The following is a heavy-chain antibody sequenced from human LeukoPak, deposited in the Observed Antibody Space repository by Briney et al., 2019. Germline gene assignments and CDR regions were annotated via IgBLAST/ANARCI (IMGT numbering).Heavy chain of an antibody. D-gene: IGHD3-10*01. CDR3: ASGLVYGSGSPTDY. CDR1: GFTFSSYW. J-gene: IGHJ4*02. V-gene: IGHV3-7*01. CDR2: IKQDVSEK. Sequence: GGSLRLSCAASGFTFSSYWMSWVRQAPGKGLEWVANIKQDVSEKYYVDSVKGRFTISRDNAKNSLYLQMNSLRAEDTAVYYCASGLVYGSGSPTDYWGQGTLVTVSS.